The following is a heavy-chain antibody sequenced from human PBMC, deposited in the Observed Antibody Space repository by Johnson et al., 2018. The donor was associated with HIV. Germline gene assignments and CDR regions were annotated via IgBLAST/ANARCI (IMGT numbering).Heavy chain of an antibody. CDR2: IYSGGNT. CDR1: GFIFSNAW. Sequence: VQLESGGGLVKREGSLRLSCAPSGFIFSNAWMSWVRQAPGKGLEWVSVIYSGGNTYYADSVKGRFTISRDNSKNTLYLQMNSLKTEDTAVYYCTTISQWLVPGTFDIWGQGTMVTVSS. CDR3: TTISQWLVPGTFDI. J-gene: IGHJ3*02. D-gene: IGHD6-19*01. V-gene: IGHV3-66*01.